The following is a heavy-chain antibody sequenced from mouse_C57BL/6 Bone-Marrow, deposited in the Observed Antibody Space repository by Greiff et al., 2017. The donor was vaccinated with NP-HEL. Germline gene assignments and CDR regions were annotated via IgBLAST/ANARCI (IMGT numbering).Heavy chain of an antibody. CDR3: ARQGGSSYYYAMDY. D-gene: IGHD1-1*01. V-gene: IGHV5-12*01. CDR2: ISNGGGST. CDR1: GFTFSDYY. J-gene: IGHJ4*01. Sequence: EVKLMESGGGLVQPGGSLKLSCAASGFTFSDYYMYWVRQTPEKRLEWVAYISNGGGSTYYPDTVKGRFTISRDNAKNTLYLQMSRLKSEDTAMYYCARQGGSSYYYAMDYWGQGTSVTVSS.